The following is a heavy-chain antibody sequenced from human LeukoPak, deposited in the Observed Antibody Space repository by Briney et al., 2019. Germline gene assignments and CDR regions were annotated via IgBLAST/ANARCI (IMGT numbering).Heavy chain of an antibody. CDR2: IYYSGST. V-gene: IGHV4-59*08. CDR1: GGSISSYY. CDR3: ARARCSSTSCYISDGAFDI. D-gene: IGHD2-2*02. Sequence: SETLSLTCTVSGGSISSYYWSRIRQPPGKGLEWIGYIYYSGSTYYNPSLNSLVTISVDTSKNQFSLKLSSVTAADTAVYYCARARCSSTSCYISDGAFDIWGQGTMVTVSS. J-gene: IGHJ3*02.